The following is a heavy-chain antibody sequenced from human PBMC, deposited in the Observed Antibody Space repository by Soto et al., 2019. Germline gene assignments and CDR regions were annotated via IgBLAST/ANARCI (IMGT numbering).Heavy chain of an antibody. CDR2: ISYDGSNK. D-gene: IGHD3-10*01. J-gene: IGHJ6*02. V-gene: IGHV3-30-3*01. CDR3: ARSLLWFGEFGQSGMDV. CDR1: GFTFISYA. Sequence: QGLLVESGGGVVQPGRSLRLSCAASGFTFISYAMHWVRQAPGKGLSWVAVISYDGSNKYYVDSVKGRFTISRDNSKHPLYLQMHSLRAEDAAVYYCARSLLWFGEFGQSGMDVWGQGNTVTVSS.